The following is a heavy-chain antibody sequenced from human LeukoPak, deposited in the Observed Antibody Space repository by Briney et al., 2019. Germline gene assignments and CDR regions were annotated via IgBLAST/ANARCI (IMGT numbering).Heavy chain of an antibody. D-gene: IGHD5-12*01. CDR3: AREMERGYDWFDY. Sequence: GASVKVSCKASGYTFTGYYMHWVRQAPGQGLEWMGWINPNSGGTNYAQKFQGRVTMTRDTPNSTAYMELSRLRSDDTAVYYCAREMERGYDWFDYWGQGTLVTVSS. V-gene: IGHV1-2*02. CDR2: INPNSGGT. CDR1: GYTFTGYY. J-gene: IGHJ4*02.